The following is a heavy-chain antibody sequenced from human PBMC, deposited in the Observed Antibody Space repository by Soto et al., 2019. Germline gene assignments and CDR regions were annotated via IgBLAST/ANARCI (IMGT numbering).Heavy chain of an antibody. D-gene: IGHD4-17*01. CDR3: ARDDDYEANGLDY. CDR2: IVNDGSDR. Sequence: GGSLRLSCVGSGFTFSRYGMHWLRQAPGEGLEWMAVIVNDGSDRDYAASVAGRFTISRDNSKNTLYLQMDKLGVDDTAMYYCARDDDYEANGLDYWGQGTLVTVSS. J-gene: IGHJ4*02. CDR1: GFTFSRYG. V-gene: IGHV3-33*01.